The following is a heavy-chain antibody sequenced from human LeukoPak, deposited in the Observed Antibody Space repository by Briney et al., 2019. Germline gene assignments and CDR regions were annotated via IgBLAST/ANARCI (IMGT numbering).Heavy chain of an antibody. CDR3: ARNHGLGYCSGGSCYSPYYYGMDV. CDR1: GGSISSSSYY. CDR2: IYYSGST. Sequence: SETLSLTCTVSGGSISSSSYYWGWIRQPPGKGLEWIGSIYYSGSTYYNPSLKSRVTISVDTSKNQFSLKLSSVTAADTAVYYCARNHGLGYCSGGSCYSPYYYGMDVWGQGTTVTVSS. D-gene: IGHD2-15*01. J-gene: IGHJ6*02. V-gene: IGHV4-39*07.